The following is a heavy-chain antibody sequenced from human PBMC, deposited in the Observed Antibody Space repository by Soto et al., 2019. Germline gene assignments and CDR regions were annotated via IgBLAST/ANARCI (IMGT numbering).Heavy chain of an antibody. CDR3: ATELRLRFPNWFDP. Sequence: ASVKVSCKVSGYTLTELSMHWVRQAPGKGLEWMGGFDPEDGETIYAQKFQGRVTMTEDTSTDTAYMELSSLRSEDTAVYYCATELRLRFPNWFDPWGQGTLVTVSS. CDR1: GYTLTELS. CDR2: FDPEDGET. D-gene: IGHD3-3*01. V-gene: IGHV1-24*01. J-gene: IGHJ5*02.